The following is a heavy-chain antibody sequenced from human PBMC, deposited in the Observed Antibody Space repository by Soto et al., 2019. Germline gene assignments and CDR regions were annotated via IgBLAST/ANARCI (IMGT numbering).Heavy chain of an antibody. J-gene: IGHJ3*02. CDR3: ARVAYDAFDI. Sequence: QVQLEESGGGLVKPGGSLRLSCAASGFTFSDYYMNWIRQAPGKGLEWVSYISSSRSYTNYADSVKGRFTISRDNAKNSLYLQMNSLRAEDTAVYYCARVAYDAFDIWGQGTMVTVSS. CDR1: GFTFSDYY. D-gene: IGHD3-16*01. CDR2: ISSSRSYT. V-gene: IGHV3-11*05.